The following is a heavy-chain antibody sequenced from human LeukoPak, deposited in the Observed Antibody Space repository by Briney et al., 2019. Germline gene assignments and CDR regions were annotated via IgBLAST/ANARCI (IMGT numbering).Heavy chain of an antibody. CDR1: GYTFTSYD. D-gene: IGHD5-24*01. CDR3: AGGLLEAQGWLQWLGTVYSMDV. CDR2: IIPIFGTA. Sequence: SVKVSCKASGYTFTSYDINWVRQAPGQGLEWMGGIIPIFGTANYAQKFQGRVTITTDESTSTAYMELSSLRSEDTAVYYCAGGLLEAQGWLQWLGTVYSMDVWGQGTPVTVSS. V-gene: IGHV1-69*05. J-gene: IGHJ6*02.